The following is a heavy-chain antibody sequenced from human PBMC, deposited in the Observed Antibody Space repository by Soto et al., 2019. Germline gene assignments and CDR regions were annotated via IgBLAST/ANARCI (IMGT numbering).Heavy chain of an antibody. CDR2: ISGGASDK. CDR3: VREDWHRFDS. J-gene: IGHJ4*02. D-gene: IGHD2-21*01. Sequence: EVQLVESGGRLVQPGGSLRLSCAASGFMFSAYWMSWVRQDPGKGLEWVATISGGASDKFYVESVKGRFTISRDDSNNTLYLQMNSLRDEDTAVYYCVREDWHRFDSWGQGTLVTVSS. CDR1: GFMFSAYW. V-gene: IGHV3-7*01.